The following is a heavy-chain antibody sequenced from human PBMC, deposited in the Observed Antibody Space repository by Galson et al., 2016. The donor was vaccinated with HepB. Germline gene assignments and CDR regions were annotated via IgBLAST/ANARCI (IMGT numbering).Heavy chain of an antibody. J-gene: IGHJ4*02. Sequence: SLRLSCAASGFTFSNYVMHWVRQAPGKGLVWVSRINPEGIGIYTLYADYVKGRFTISRDNAKNTLYLDMTGLRADDTGVYYCARDLNWKLFDYWGQGNLVTVSP. D-gene: IGHD1-1*01. CDR3: ARDLNWKLFDY. V-gene: IGHV3-74*01. CDR2: INPEGIGIYT. CDR1: GFTFSNYV.